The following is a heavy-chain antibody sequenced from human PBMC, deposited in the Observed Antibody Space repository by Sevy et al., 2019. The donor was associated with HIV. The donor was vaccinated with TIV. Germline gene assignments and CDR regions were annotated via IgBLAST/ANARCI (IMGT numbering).Heavy chain of an antibody. CDR2: ISSGSSYI. D-gene: IGHD3-10*01. CDR3: ARGDYSGSLYYFDY. CDR1: GFTFSNYF. V-gene: IGHV3-21*01. J-gene: IGHJ4*02. Sequence: GGSLRLSCAASGFTFSNYFINWVRQAPGKGLEWVSSISSGSSYIFYADSVKGRFTINRDNAKNSLYLHMNSLRAEDTAVYYCARGDYSGSLYYFDYWGPGTLVTVSS.